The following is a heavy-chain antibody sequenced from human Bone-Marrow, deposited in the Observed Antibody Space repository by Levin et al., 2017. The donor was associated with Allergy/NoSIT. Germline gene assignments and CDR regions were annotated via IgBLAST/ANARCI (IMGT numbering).Heavy chain of an antibody. CDR3: TVPIYRAVSYVDS. CDR1: GYSFMTSD. CDR2: VNTISGNT. J-gene: IGHJ4*01. Sequence: ASVKVSCKASGYSFMTSDINWVRQAPGQGLEWMGWVNTISGNTDYARKFQGRVTLTRNTSTTTAYMELSSLRSDDTAVYYCTVPIYRAVSYVDSWGLGTLVSVSS. D-gene: IGHD5-12*01. V-gene: IGHV1-8*02.